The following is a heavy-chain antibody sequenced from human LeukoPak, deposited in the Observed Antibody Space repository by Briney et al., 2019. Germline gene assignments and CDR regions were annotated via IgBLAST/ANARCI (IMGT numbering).Heavy chain of an antibody. D-gene: IGHD3-22*01. J-gene: IGHJ4*02. CDR1: GFTFSGSA. V-gene: IGHV3-73*01. CDR2: SRSKANSYAT. Sequence: GGSLRLSCATSGFTFSGSAIHWVRQASGKGLEWVGRSRSKANSYATTDVASVRGRFSISRDDSKNTAYLQMNSPKTEDTAVYYCTRPSYDSSVSGVVYWGQGTLVTVSS. CDR3: TRPSYDSSVSGVVY.